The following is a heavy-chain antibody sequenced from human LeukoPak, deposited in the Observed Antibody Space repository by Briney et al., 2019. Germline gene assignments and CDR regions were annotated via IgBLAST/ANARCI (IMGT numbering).Heavy chain of an antibody. D-gene: IGHD4-17*01. J-gene: IGHJ3*02. CDR1: GFTFDDYG. CDR2: INWNGGST. Sequence: GGSLRLSCAASGFTFDDYGMSWVRQDPGKGLEWVSGINWNGGSTGYADSVKGRFTISRDNAKNSLYLQMNSLRAEDTALYYCARDGEYGDSPLHVFDIWGQGQWSPSLQ. V-gene: IGHV3-20*04. CDR3: ARDGEYGDSPLHVFDI.